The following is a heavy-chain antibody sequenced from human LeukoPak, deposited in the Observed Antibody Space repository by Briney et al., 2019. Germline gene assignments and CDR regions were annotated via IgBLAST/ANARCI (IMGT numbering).Heavy chain of an antibody. D-gene: IGHD2-2*01. J-gene: IGHJ4*02. CDR1: GFTFSSYA. CDR2: ISYDGSNK. Sequence: GGSLRLSCAASGFTFSSYAMHWVRQAPGKGLEWVAVISYDGSNKYYADSAKGRFTISRDNSKNTLYLQMNSLRPEDTAVYYCARGAAATIDYWGQGTLVTVSS. CDR3: ARGAAATIDY. V-gene: IGHV3-30*04.